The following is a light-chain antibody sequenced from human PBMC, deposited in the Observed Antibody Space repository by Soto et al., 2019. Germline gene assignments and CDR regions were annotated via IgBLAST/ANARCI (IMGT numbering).Light chain of an antibody. CDR2: DVS. J-gene: IGLJ1*01. CDR1: SSDVGGYNY. Sequence: QSALTQPASVSGSPGQSITISCTGTSSDVGGYNYVSWYQRHPGKAPKLLIYDVSNRPSGVSNRFSGSKSDNTASLTISGLQPEDEADYYCSSYTTSNTRQIVFGTGTKAPS. CDR3: SSYTTSNTRQIV. V-gene: IGLV2-14*03.